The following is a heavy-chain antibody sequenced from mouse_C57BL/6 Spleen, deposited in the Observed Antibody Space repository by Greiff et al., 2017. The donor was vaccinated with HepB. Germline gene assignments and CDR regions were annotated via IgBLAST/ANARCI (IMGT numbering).Heavy chain of an antibody. Sequence: VQLQQPGAELVKPGASVKLSCKASGYTFTSYWMHWVKQRPGQGLEWIGMIHPNSGSTNYNEKFKSKATLTVDKSSSTAYMQLSSLTSEDSAVYYCAREGSNYDAMDYWGQGTSVTVSS. CDR2: IHPNSGST. CDR1: GYTFTSYW. V-gene: IGHV1-64*01. CDR3: AREGSNYDAMDY. J-gene: IGHJ4*01. D-gene: IGHD2-5*01.